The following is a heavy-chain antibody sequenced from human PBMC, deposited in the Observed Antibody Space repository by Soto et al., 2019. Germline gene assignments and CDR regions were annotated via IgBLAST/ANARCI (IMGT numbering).Heavy chain of an antibody. CDR1: GFNLNAYG. D-gene: IGHD3-16*01. CDR3: VRDLALMADY. Sequence: GGSLRLSCVASGFNLNAYGIYLGRQAPGKGLQWVAQILYDGSKKHYADSVRGRFTITRDNSKNTVYLQMDSLRVDDTAMYYCVRDLALMADYWGQGTLVTVSS. J-gene: IGHJ4*02. V-gene: IGHV3-30*03. CDR2: ILYDGSKK.